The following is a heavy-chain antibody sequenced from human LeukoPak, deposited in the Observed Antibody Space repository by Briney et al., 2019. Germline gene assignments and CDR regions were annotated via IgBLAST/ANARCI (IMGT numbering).Heavy chain of an antibody. V-gene: IGHV4-34*01. CDR1: GGSFSGYY. CDR2: IYHSGST. CDR3: ARTDFWSGYYLFDY. Sequence: PSETLSLTCAVYGGSFSGYYWSWIRQPPGKGLEWLGEIYHSGSTNYNPSLKSRVTISVDKSKNQFSLKLSSVTAADTAVYYCARTDFWSGYYLFDYWGQGTLVTVSS. J-gene: IGHJ4*02. D-gene: IGHD3-3*01.